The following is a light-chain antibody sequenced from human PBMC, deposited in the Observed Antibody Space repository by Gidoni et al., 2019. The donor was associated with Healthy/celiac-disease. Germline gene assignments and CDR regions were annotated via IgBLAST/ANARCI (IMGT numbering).Light chain of an antibody. CDR2: DAS. V-gene: IGKV3-11*01. Sequence: EIVLTQSPATLSLSPGERATLSCRASQGVSSYLAWYQQKPGQAPRLLIYDASNRATGIPARFSGSGSGTDFTLTISRLEPEDFAVYYCQQRGNWPRTFGQGTKVEIK. CDR3: QQRGNWPRT. J-gene: IGKJ1*01. CDR1: QGVSSY.